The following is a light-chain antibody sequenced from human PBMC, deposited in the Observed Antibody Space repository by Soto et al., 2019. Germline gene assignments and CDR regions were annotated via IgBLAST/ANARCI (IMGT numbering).Light chain of an antibody. CDR2: KAS. Sequence: DIQMTQSPSTLSASVGDRVTITCRASQSISSWLAWYQQKPGKAPKLLIYKASSLESGVPSRFSGSGSGTEFTLTISSLQPDVFANYYCPQYNSYPTTLAQGTRLAIK. CDR3: PQYNSYPTT. CDR1: QSISSW. J-gene: IGKJ5*01. V-gene: IGKV1-5*03.